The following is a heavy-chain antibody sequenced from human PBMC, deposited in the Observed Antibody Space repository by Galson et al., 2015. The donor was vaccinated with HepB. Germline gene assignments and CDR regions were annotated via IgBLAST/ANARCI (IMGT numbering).Heavy chain of an antibody. V-gene: IGHV3-33*01. J-gene: IGHJ4*02. CDR2: IWYDGSNK. D-gene: IGHD6-19*01. CDR3: EREYNNGWYVDY. CDR1: GFTFSSYG. Sequence: SLRLSCAASGFTFSSYGMHWVRQAPGKGLEWVALIWYDGSNKYHADSVKGRFTISRDNSKNTLYLQMNSLRAEDTAVYYCEREYNNGWYVDYWGQGTQVTVSS.